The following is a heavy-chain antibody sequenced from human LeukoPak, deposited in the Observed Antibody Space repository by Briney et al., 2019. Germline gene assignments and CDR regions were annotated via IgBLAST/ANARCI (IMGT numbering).Heavy chain of an antibody. J-gene: IGHJ3*02. CDR2: IYPGDSDT. CDR1: GYSFISYW. Sequence: GESLKISCKGSGYSFISYWIGWVRQMPGKGLEWMGIIYPGDSDTRYSPSFQGQVTISADKSISTAYLQWSSLKASDTAMYYCARSGYYGSGSLTNAFDIWGQGTMVTVSP. D-gene: IGHD3-10*01. V-gene: IGHV5-51*01. CDR3: ARSGYYGSGSLTNAFDI.